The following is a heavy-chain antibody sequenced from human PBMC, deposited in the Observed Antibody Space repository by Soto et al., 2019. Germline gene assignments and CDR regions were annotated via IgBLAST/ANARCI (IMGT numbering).Heavy chain of an antibody. V-gene: IGHV1-18*01. CDR3: ARDYYDSSGYSNWFDP. J-gene: IGHJ5*02. CDR2: ISAYNGNT. Sequence: ASVKVSCKASGYTFTSYGISWVRQAPGQGLEWKGWISAYNGNTNYAQKLQGRVTMTTDTSTSTAYMELRSLRSDDTAVYYCARDYYDSSGYSNWFDPWGQGTLVTVSS. CDR1: GYTFTSYG. D-gene: IGHD3-22*01.